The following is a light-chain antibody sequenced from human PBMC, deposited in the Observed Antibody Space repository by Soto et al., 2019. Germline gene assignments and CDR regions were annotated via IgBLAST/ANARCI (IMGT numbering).Light chain of an antibody. CDR2: KAS. CDR1: QIIDNW. Sequence: DTQMTQSPSALSASVGDRVTITCRASQIIDNWLAWYQQKAGKAPKLLIYKASNLQSGVPSRFGGSGYGTEFTLTISNLQPEDSATYYCQEYNSHFGGGTKVEIK. CDR3: QEYNSH. V-gene: IGKV1-5*03. J-gene: IGKJ4*01.